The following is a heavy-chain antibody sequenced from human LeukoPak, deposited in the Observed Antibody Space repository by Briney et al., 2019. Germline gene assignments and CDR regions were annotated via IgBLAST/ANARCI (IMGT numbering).Heavy chain of an antibody. CDR3: ARFSLALIRHGMDV. J-gene: IGHJ6*02. CDR2: INHSGST. D-gene: IGHD3-16*02. CDR1: GGSSSGYY. Sequence: SETLSLTCAVYGGSSSGYYWSWIRQPPGKGLEWIGEINHSGSTNYNPSLKSRVTISVDTSKNQFSLKLSSVTAADTAVYYCARFSLALIRHGMDVWGQGTTVTVSS. V-gene: IGHV4-34*01.